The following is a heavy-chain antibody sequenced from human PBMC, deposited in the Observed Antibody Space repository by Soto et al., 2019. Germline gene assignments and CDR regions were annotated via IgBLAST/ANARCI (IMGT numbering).Heavy chain of an antibody. Sequence: NLAITCAVSGDPRSRSDYYWSWLCQQPGKGLEWIGYIYYSGSTYYNPSLKSRVTISVDTSKNQFSLKLSSVTAADTAVYFCARAKDIVATISSDAFDIWGQGTMVT. CDR3: ARAKDIVATISSDAFDI. D-gene: IGHD5-12*01. V-gene: IGHV4-30-4*01. CDR2: IYYSGST. CDR1: GDPRSRSDYY. J-gene: IGHJ3*02.